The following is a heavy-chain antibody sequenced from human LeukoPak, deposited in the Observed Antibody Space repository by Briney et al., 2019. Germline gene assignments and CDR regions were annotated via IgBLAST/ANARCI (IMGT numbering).Heavy chain of an antibody. CDR1: GFTFSSYG. D-gene: IGHD4-23*01. J-gene: IGHJ6*02. Sequence: GRSLRLSCAASGFTFSSYGMHWVRQAPGKGLEWVAVISYDGSNKYYADSVKGRFTISRDNSKNTLYLQMNSLRAEDTAVYYCAKKPDYGGPYYYYYGMDVWGQGTTVTVS. CDR3: AKKPDYGGPYYYYYGMDV. V-gene: IGHV3-30*18. CDR2: ISYDGSNK.